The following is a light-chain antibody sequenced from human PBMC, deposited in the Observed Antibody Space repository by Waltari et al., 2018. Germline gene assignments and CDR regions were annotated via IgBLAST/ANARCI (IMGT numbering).Light chain of an antibody. V-gene: IGLV3-21*04. CDR3: QVWDSSNDHPVV. J-gene: IGLJ2*01. CDR2: YDS. Sequence: SYMLTQPPSVSVAPGKTARVICGGNDIGSKTVHWYQQKPGQAPVVVISYDSDRPSGIPERFAGSNSGDTATLTIRRVEAGDEADYYCQVWDSSNDHPVVFGGGTKLTVL. CDR1: DIGSKT.